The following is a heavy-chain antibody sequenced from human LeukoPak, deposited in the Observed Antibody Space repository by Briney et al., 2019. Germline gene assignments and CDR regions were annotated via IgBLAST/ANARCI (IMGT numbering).Heavy chain of an antibody. Sequence: PGGSLRISCAVSGFTVTSNYMSWVRQAPGKGLEWVSVVYSGGTTYYADSVKGRFAISRDNPKNTLYLQMNSLRAEDTAVYYCASVGYDILTGYPSWFDPWGQGTLVTVSS. CDR2: VYSGGTT. D-gene: IGHD3-9*01. J-gene: IGHJ5*02. CDR3: ASVGYDILTGYPSWFDP. V-gene: IGHV3-53*01. CDR1: GFTVTSNY.